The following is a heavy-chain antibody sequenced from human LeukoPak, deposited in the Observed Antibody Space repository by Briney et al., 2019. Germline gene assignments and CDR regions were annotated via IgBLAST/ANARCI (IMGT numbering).Heavy chain of an antibody. CDR1: GGSISSYY. J-gene: IGHJ4*02. V-gene: IGHV4-59*01. CDR2: IHYSGST. CDR3: ARGPPVAGFFDY. Sequence: SETLSLTCTVSGGSISSYYWSWIRQPPGKGLEWIGYIHYSGSTNYNPSLKSRVTISVDTSKNQFSLKLSSVTAADTAVYYCARGPPVAGFFDYWGQGTLVTVSS. D-gene: IGHD6-19*01.